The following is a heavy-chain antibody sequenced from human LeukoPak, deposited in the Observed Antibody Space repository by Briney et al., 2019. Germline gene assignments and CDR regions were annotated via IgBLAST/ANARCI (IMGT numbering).Heavy chain of an antibody. Sequence: GGSLRLSCAASGFTFSSYAMSWVRQAPGKGLEWVSSISSSSSYIYYADSVKGRFTISRDNAKNSLYLQMNSLRAEDTAVYYCARDGQYSSTDYYMDVWGKGTTVTVSS. V-gene: IGHV3-21*01. CDR2: ISSSSSYI. CDR1: GFTFSSYA. D-gene: IGHD6-6*01. J-gene: IGHJ6*03. CDR3: ARDGQYSSTDYYMDV.